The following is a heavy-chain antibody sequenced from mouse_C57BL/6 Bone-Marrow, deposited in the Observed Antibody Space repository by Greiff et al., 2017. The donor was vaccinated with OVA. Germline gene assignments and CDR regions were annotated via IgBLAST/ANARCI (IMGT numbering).Heavy chain of an antibody. V-gene: IGHV1-64*01. J-gene: IGHJ1*03. CDR1: GYTFTSYW. D-gene: IGHD2-2*01. Sequence: QVQLQQPGAELVKPGASVKLSCKASGYTFTSYWMHWVKQRPGQGLEWIGMIHPNSGSTNYNEKFKSKATLTVDKSSSTAYMQLSSLTSDDSAVYYCAREGYHWYFEVWGTGATVTVAS. CDR2: IHPNSGST. CDR3: AREGYHWYFEV.